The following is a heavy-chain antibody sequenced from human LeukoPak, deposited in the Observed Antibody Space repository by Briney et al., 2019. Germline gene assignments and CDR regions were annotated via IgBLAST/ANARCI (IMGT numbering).Heavy chain of an antibody. D-gene: IGHD6-13*01. J-gene: IGHJ4*02. CDR1: GITLSNYG. Sequence: GGSLRLSCAVSGITLSNYGMSWVRQAPGKGLEWVAGISASGGSTNYADSVKGRFTISRDNSKNTLYLQMNSLRAEDTAVYYCAKDRRALYSIAAAGTFDYWGQGTLVTVSS. CDR3: AKDRRALYSIAAAGTFDY. CDR2: ISASGGST. V-gene: IGHV3-23*01.